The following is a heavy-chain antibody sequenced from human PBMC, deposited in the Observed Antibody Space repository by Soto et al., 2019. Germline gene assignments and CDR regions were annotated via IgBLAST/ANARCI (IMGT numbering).Heavy chain of an antibody. CDR3: AKQIYDSDTGPNFQYYFDS. CDR2: IDPSDSQT. Sequence: GESLKISCKGSGYSFAGYWITWVRQKPGKGLEWMGRIDPSDSQTYYSPSFRGHVTISVTKSITTVFLQWSSLRASDTAMYYCAKQIYDSDTGPNFQYYFDSWGQGTPVTVSS. V-gene: IGHV5-10-1*01. D-gene: IGHD3-22*01. CDR1: GYSFAGYW. J-gene: IGHJ4*02.